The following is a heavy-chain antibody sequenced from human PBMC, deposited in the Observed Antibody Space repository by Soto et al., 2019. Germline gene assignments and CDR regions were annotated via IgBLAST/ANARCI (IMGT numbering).Heavy chain of an antibody. CDR1: CSSINSSGYY. CDR3: ARLPSRHLVDY. V-gene: IGHV4-39*01. J-gene: IGHJ4*02. Sequence: KASETLSLTCTVSCSSINSSGYYWGWIRQPPGRGLEWIGSMFYGVSTYYNPSLKSRVTVSVDTSKNQFSLNLRSVTAADTAVYYCARLPSRHLVDYWGQGTLVTVSS. CDR2: MFYGVST. D-gene: IGHD3-3*02.